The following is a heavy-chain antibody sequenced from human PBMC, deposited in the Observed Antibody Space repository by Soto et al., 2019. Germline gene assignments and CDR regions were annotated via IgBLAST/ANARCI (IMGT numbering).Heavy chain of an antibody. CDR2: IIPIFGTA. D-gene: IGHD3-10*01. J-gene: IGHJ6*02. CDR3: ARDLADYYGSGSYYKPPPMDV. CDR1: GGTFSSYA. V-gene: IGHV1-69*13. Sequence: SVKVSCKASGGTFSSYAISWVRQAPGQGLEWMGGIIPIFGTANYAQKFQGRVTITADESTSTAYMELSSLRPEDTAVYYCARDLADYYGSGSYYKPPPMDVWGQGTTVTVSS.